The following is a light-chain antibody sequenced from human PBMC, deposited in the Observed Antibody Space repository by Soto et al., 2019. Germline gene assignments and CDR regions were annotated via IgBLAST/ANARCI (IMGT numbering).Light chain of an antibody. CDR1: GSDVGGYNY. J-gene: IGLJ3*02. CDR3: SSYTSSSCLKLV. Sequence: QSALTQPASVSGSPGQSITISCTGTGSDVGGYNYVSWYQQHPGKAPKLMIYEVSNRPSGVSDRFSGSKSGNTASLTISGLQAEDEAEYYCSSYTSSSCLKLVFGGGTKVTVL. CDR2: EVS. V-gene: IGLV2-14*01.